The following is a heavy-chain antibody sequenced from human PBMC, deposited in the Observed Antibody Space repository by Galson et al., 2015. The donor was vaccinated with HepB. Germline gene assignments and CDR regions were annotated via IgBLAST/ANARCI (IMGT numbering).Heavy chain of an antibody. V-gene: IGHV3-33*08. CDR3: ARTSYDSSGYGAFDI. CDR1: GFTFSSYG. Sequence: SLRLSCAASGFTFSSYGMHWVRQAPGKGLEWVAVIWYDGSNKYYADSVKGRFTISGDNSKNTLYLQMNSLRAEDTAVYYCARTSYDSSGYGAFDIWGQGTMVTVSS. J-gene: IGHJ3*02. CDR2: IWYDGSNK. D-gene: IGHD3-22*01.